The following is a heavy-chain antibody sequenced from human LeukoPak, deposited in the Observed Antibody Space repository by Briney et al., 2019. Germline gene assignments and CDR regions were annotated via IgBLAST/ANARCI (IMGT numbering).Heavy chain of an antibody. CDR2: INQDGSEK. Sequence: PGGSLRLSCAASGFTFSSDWMSWFRQAPGKGLEWVANINQDGSEKYNVDSVKGRFTISRDNAKNSLYLQMNSLRAEDTAVYYCARQLVLQHWGQGTLVTVSS. CDR1: GFTFSSDW. J-gene: IGHJ1*01. D-gene: IGHD6-13*01. CDR3: ARQLVLQH. V-gene: IGHV3-7*01.